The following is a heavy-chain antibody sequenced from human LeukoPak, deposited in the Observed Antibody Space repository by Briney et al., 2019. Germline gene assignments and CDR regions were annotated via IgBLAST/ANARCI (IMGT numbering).Heavy chain of an antibody. D-gene: IGHD6-19*01. J-gene: IGHJ4*02. V-gene: IGHV3-48*03. CDR2: ITICDNTI. Sequence: GGSLRLSCAASGFSLRCYEMNWVRQTPGKGLEWISYITICDNTIYYADSVKGQFTISRDNAKNALYVQMNSLRAEDTAVYYCARGPYSSGSSADYWGQGTLVTVSS. CDR3: ARGPYSSGSSADY. CDR1: GFSLRCYE.